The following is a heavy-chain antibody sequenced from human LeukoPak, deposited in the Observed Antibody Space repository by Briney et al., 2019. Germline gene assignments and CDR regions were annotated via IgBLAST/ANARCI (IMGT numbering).Heavy chain of an antibody. D-gene: IGHD5-18*01. J-gene: IGHJ4*02. V-gene: IGHV1-46*01. CDR2: INPSGGST. CDR3: ARVFRYSYGYRHFDY. Sequence: ASVKVPCKASGYTFTSYYMHWVRQAPGQGLEWMGIINPSGGSTSYAQKFQGRVTMTRDTSTSTVYMELSSLRSEDTAVYYCARVFRYSYGYRHFDYWGQGTLVTVSS. CDR1: GYTFTSYY.